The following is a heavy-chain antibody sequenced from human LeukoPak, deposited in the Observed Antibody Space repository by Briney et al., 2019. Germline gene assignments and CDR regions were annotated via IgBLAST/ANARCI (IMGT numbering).Heavy chain of an antibody. Sequence: PSETLSLTCTVSGGSISSAGYYWTWIRQHPGKGLEGIGYIYYSGSTYYSPSLKSRVTISLDTSKNQFSLNLSSVTAADTAVYYCAAYGLGSSRRFDPWGQGTLVTVSS. J-gene: IGHJ5*02. V-gene: IGHV4-31*03. CDR1: GGSISSAGYY. D-gene: IGHD3-10*01. CDR2: IYYSGST. CDR3: AAYGLGSSRRFDP.